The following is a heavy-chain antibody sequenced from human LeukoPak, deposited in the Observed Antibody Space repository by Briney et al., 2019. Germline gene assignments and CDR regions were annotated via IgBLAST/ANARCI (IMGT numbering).Heavy chain of an antibody. CDR1: GFTFRSYW. V-gene: IGHV3-7*01. CDR3: ARDATRGGGFDS. Sequence: QPGGSLRLSCAASGFTFRSYWMGWVRQAPGKGLEWLANIKEDGSETYYLDSVKGRFIISRDNAENSLYLQMSSLRAEDTAVYYCARDATRGGGFDSWGQGTLVTVSS. J-gene: IGHJ4*02. D-gene: IGHD2-15*01. CDR2: IKEDGSET.